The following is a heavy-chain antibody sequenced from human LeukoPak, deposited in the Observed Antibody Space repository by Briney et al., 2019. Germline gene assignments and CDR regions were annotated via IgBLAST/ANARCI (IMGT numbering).Heavy chain of an antibody. V-gene: IGHV4-38-2*02. D-gene: IGHD6-19*01. CDR3: ARGQARLGWFDP. Sequence: SETLSLTCTVSGYSISSGDYWGWIRQPPGKELEWIGSLYHSGSTYYNPSLKSRVTISVDTSKNQCSLKLRSGTAADTAVYYCARGQARLGWFDPWGQGTLVTVSS. CDR2: LYHSGST. J-gene: IGHJ5*02. CDR1: GYSISSGDY.